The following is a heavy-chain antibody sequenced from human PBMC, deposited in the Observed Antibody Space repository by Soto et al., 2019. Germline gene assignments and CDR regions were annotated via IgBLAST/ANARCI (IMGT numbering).Heavy chain of an antibody. D-gene: IGHD5-18*01. Sequence: PGGSLRLSCAASGFTFDDYGMNWVRQAPGKRLEWVSFRSFSGNTIYYADSVRGRFTISRDNAKSTLFLQMNSLRDDDTATYYCARRLDPLQYSDYWGRGTLVTVSS. CDR3: ARRLDPLQYSDY. CDR1: GFTFDDYG. J-gene: IGHJ4*02. V-gene: IGHV3-48*02. CDR2: RSFSGNTI.